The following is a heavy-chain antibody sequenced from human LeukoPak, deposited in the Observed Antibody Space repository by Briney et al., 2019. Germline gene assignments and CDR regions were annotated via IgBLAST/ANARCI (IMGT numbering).Heavy chain of an antibody. CDR2: IKQDESDK. V-gene: IGHV3-7*03. CDR3: ARDVGGSLDY. J-gene: IGHJ4*02. CDR1: GFTFSSYW. Sequence: PGGSLRLSCAASGFTFSSYWMAWVRQAPGKGLEWVANIKQDESDKIYVDSVRGRFTISRDNANNLMFLQMNSLRGEDTAVYYCARDVGGSLDYWGQGTLVTVSS. D-gene: IGHD2-15*01.